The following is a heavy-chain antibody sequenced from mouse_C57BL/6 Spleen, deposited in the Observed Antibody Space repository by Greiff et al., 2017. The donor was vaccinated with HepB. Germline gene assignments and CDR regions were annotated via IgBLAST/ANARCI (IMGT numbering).Heavy chain of an antibody. CDR1: GYSFTGYY. D-gene: IGHD1-1*01. V-gene: IGHV1-42*01. CDR2: INPSTGGT. J-gene: IGHJ4*01. Sequence: EVKLMESGPELVKPGASVKISCKASGYSFTGYYMNWVKQSPEKSLEWIGEINPSTGGTTYNQKFKAKATLTVDKSSSTAYMQLKSLTSEDSAVYYCARGGGSSLYYAMDYWGQGTSVTVSS. CDR3: ARGGGSSLYYAMDY.